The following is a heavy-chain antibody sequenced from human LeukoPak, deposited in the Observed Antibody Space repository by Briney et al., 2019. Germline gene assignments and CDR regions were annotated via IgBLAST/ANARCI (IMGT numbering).Heavy chain of an antibody. Sequence: ASVKVSCKASGGTFSSYAISWVRQAPGQGLEWMGGIIPIFGTANYAQKFQGRVTITTDESTSTAYIELSSLRSEDTAVYYCARGRQNAFDIWGQGTMVTVSS. CDR2: IIPIFGTA. CDR3: ARGRQNAFDI. V-gene: IGHV1-69*05. CDR1: GGTFSSYA. D-gene: IGHD1-1*01. J-gene: IGHJ3*02.